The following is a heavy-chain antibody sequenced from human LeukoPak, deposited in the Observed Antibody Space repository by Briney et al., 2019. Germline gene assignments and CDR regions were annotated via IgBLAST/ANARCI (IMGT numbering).Heavy chain of an antibody. V-gene: IGHV3-30*02. CDR2: IRYDGSNK. CDR3: AKGRLRFLEWLFVY. CDR1: GFTFSSYG. J-gene: IGHJ4*02. Sequence: PGGSLRLSCAASGFTFSSYGMHWVRQAPGKGLEWVAFIRYDGSNKYYADSVKGRFTISRDNSKNTLYLQMNSLRAEDTAVYYCAKGRLRFLEWLFVYWGQGTLVTASS. D-gene: IGHD3-3*01.